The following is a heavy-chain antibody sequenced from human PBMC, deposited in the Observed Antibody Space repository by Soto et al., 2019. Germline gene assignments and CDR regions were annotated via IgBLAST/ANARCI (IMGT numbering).Heavy chain of an antibody. V-gene: IGHV4-30-4*01. CDR1: GGSISSGDYY. D-gene: IGHD3-3*01. Sequence: QVQLQESGPGLVKPSQTLSLTCTVSGGSISSGDYYWSWIRQPPGKGLEWIGSIYYSGSTYYNPSLKSRITIAVDTSKHQFSLKLTSVTAADTAVYYCARRESDFWSGGPNGMDVWGQGTTVTFSS. J-gene: IGHJ6*02. CDR3: ARRESDFWSGGPNGMDV. CDR2: IYYSGST.